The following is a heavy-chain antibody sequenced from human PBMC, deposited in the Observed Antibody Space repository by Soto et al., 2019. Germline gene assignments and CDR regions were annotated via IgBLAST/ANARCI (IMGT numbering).Heavy chain of an antibody. CDR1: GITFSSYG. V-gene: IGHV3-30*18. CDR2: ISYDGSHK. CDR3: AKDHYYGAGTYYDGDY. J-gene: IGHJ4*02. D-gene: IGHD3-10*01. Sequence: QVQLVESGGGVVQPGRSLRLSCAASGITFSSYGMHWVRQAPGKGLEWVAIISYDGSHKDYADSGKGRCTISRDNSKNTLYLQMNSLRAEDTAVYYCAKDHYYGAGTYYDGDYWGQGTLVTVSA.